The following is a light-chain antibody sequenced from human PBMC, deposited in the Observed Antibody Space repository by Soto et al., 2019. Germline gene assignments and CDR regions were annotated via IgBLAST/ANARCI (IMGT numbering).Light chain of an antibody. CDR3: SSYTSSSISWV. Sequence: QSALTQPASVSGSPGQSITISCTGTSSDVGGYNYVSWYQQHPGKAPKLMIYDVSNRASGVSNRFSGSKSGNTASLTISGLQAEDEADYYCSSYTSSSISWVFGGGTQLTVL. V-gene: IGLV2-14*01. J-gene: IGLJ3*02. CDR2: DVS. CDR1: SSDVGGYNY.